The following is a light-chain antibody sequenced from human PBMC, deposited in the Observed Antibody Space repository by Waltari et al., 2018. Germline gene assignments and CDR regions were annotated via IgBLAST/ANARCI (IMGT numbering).Light chain of an antibody. CDR1: SLRTYY. V-gene: IGLV3-19*01. J-gene: IGLJ2*01. Sequence: SSELTQHPAVSVALGQTVRITCQGDSLRTYYVSWFHQRPGQAPALVIYGKNNRPSGIPDRFSASSSGSTASLTIIGAQAEDEADYDCHSRDSSGHVVIGGGTKLTVV. CDR2: GKN. CDR3: HSRDSSGHVV.